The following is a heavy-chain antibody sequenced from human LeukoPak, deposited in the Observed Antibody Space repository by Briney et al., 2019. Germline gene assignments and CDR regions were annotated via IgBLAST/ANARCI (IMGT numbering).Heavy chain of an antibody. V-gene: IGHV3-11*01. CDR3: AKRIVGGPYAFDI. CDR2: ISSSGSTI. Sequence: GGSLRLSCAASGFTFSDYYMSWIRQAPGKGLEWVSYISSSGSTIYYADSVKGRFTISRDNAKNSLYLQMNSLRAEDTAVYYCAKRIVGGPYAFDIWGQGTMVTVSS. J-gene: IGHJ3*02. CDR1: GFTFSDYY. D-gene: IGHD1-26*01.